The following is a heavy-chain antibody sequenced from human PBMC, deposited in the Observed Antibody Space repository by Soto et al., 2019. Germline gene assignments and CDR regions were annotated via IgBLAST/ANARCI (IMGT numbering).Heavy chain of an antibody. J-gene: IGHJ4*01. CDR3: ARDTGSYYLDS. CDR1: GGSISSYF. Sequence: QVQLLESGPGLVKPSETLSLTCTIYGGSISSYFWSWIRQHPGKGLEWIGYIHYSGTTVYSPSLKSRVTMSIDTSENQFTLNLTSVTAADTAVYDCARDTGSYYLDSWGQGSLVTVSS. CDR2: IHYSGTT. V-gene: IGHV4-59*01. D-gene: IGHD1-26*01.